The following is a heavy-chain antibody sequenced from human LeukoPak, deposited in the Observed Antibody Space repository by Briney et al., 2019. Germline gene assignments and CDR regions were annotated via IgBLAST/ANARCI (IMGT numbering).Heavy chain of an antibody. CDR1: GYTFTSYG. Sequence: GASVKVSRKASGYTFTSYGVTWVRQAPGQGLEWMGWISAYKRNTNYAQKLQGRVTMTTDTSTSTAYMELRSLRSDDTAVYYCARQVDSTMALPDYWGQGTLVTVSS. CDR3: ARQVDSTMALPDY. D-gene: IGHD3-10*01. J-gene: IGHJ4*02. CDR2: ISAYKRNT. V-gene: IGHV1-18*01.